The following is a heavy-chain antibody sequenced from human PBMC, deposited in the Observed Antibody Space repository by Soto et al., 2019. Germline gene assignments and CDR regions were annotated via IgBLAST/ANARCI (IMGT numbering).Heavy chain of an antibody. D-gene: IGHD1-26*01. CDR1: GFTFSSYS. Sequence: EVQLVESGGGLVKPGGSLRLSCAASGFTFSSYSMNWGRQATGKGLEWVSSISSSISYIYYADSVKGRFTISRDNANNSLYLQMNGLRADDTAVYYCAREEIVCAKGFDPWGQGTLVTVSS. V-gene: IGHV3-21*01. CDR3: AREEIVCAKGFDP. J-gene: IGHJ5*02. CDR2: ISSSISYI.